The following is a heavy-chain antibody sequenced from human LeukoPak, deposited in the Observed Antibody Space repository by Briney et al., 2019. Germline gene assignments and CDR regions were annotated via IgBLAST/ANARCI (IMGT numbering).Heavy chain of an antibody. D-gene: IGHD4-23*01. CDR3: ARGNPGYGMDV. J-gene: IGHJ6*02. CDR1: GGSISSGGYY. Sequence: SQTLSLTCTVSGGSISSGGYYWSWIRQPPGKGLEWIGYIYYSGSTNYNPSLKSRVTISVDTSKNQFSLKLSSVTAADTAVYYCARGNPGYGMDVWGQGTTVTVSS. CDR2: IYYSGST. V-gene: IGHV4-61*08.